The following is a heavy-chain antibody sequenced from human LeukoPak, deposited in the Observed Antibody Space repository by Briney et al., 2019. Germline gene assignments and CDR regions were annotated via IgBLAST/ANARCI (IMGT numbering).Heavy chain of an antibody. D-gene: IGHD3-9*01. J-gene: IGHJ4*02. CDR3: AKTGGPDVYYDILTGTRGYFDY. V-gene: IGHV3-15*01. CDR2: IKSKTDGGTT. CDR1: GFTFSNAW. Sequence: PGGSLRLSCAASGFTFSNAWMSWVRQAPGKGLEWVGRIKSKTDGGTTDYAAPVKGRFTISRDDSKNTLYLQMNSLRAEDTAVYYCAKTGGPDVYYDILTGTRGYFDYWGQGTLVTVSS.